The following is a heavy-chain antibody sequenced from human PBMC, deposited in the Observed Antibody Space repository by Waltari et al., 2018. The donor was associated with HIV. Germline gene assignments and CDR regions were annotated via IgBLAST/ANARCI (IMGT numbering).Heavy chain of an antibody. CDR2: IYYSGNT. V-gene: IGHV4-31*01. D-gene: IGHD3-22*01. CDR3: ARGLTYYYDSSSPHDAFDI. Sequence: QVQLQESGPGLVKPSQTLSLTCSVSGGSISSGGYYWTWIRQHPGKGLEWIGYIYYSGNTYYNPSLKSLVTISIDTSRNHFSLKLNAVTAADTAVYYCARGLTYYYDSSSPHDAFDIWGQGTMVTVSS. CDR1: GGSISSGGYY. J-gene: IGHJ3*02.